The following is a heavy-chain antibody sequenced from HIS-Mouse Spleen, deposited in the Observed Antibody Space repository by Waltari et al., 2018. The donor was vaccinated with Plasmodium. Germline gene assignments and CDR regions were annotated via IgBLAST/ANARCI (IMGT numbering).Heavy chain of an antibody. V-gene: IGHV4-39*07. CDR3: ARDRITGTSYFDY. D-gene: IGHD1-7*01. CDR1: GGSISSSSYY. J-gene: IGHJ4*02. Sequence: QLQLQESGPGLVKPSETLSLTCTVSGGSISSSSYYWGWIRQPPGKGLEWIGSIYYSGSTYYNPSLKSRVTISVDTSKNQFSLKLCSVTAADTAVYYCARDRITGTSYFDYWGQGTLVTVSS. CDR2: IYYSGST.